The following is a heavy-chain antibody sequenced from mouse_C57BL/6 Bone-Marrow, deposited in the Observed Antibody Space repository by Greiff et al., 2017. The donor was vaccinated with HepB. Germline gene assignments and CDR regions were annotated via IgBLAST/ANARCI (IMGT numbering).Heavy chain of an antibody. CDR3: AREYVDV. CDR1: GFTFSRYA. V-gene: IGHV5-4*01. CDR2: ISDGGSYT. Sequence: EVQLVESGGGLVKPGGSLKLSCAASGFTFSRYAMSWVRQTPEKRLEWVATISDGGSYTYYPDNVKGRFTISRDNAKNNLYLQRSHLKSEDTAMYYCAREYVDVWGTGTTVTVSS. J-gene: IGHJ1*03.